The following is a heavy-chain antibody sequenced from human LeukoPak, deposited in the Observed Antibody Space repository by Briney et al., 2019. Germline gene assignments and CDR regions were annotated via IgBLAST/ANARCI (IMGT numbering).Heavy chain of an antibody. CDR2: IYSRGDT. CDR3: ARYSGTQFGP. V-gene: IGHV3-66*01. CDR1: GFNFGSYS. J-gene: IGHJ5*02. D-gene: IGHD1-26*01. Sequence: GGSLRLSCAASGFNFGSYSMTWVRQAPGKGLEWVSLIYSRGDTKYADSVKGRFTISRDNSKNTLYLQMSSLRTEDTAVYYCARYSGTQFGPWGQGTLVTVSS.